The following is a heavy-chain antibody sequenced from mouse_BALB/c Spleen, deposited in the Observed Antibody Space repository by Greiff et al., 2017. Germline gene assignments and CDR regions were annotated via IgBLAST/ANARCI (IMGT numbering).Heavy chain of an antibody. CDR3: ARFPGYYAMDY. CDR1: GYSITSGYY. CDR2: ISYDGSN. V-gene: IGHV3-6*02. J-gene: IGHJ4*01. Sequence: EVQLQQSGPGLVKPSQSLSLTCSVTGYSITSGYYWNWIRQFPGNKLEWMGYISYDGSNNYNPSLKNRISITRDTSKNQFFLKLNSVTTEDTATYYCARFPGYYAMDYWGQGTSVTVSS.